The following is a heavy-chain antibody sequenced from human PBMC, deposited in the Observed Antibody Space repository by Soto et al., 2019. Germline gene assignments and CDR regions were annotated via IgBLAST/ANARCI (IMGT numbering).Heavy chain of an antibody. D-gene: IGHD1-7*01. J-gene: IGHJ6*02. CDR2: IKQDGSEK. V-gene: IGHV3-7*01. Sequence: PGGSLRLSCAASGFTFSSYWMSWVRQAPGKGLEWVANIKQDGSEKYYVDSVKGRFTISRDNAKNSLYLQMNSLRAEDTAVYYCAREGRNYPYYYYYGMDVWGQGTTVTVSS. CDR1: GFTFSSYW. CDR3: AREGRNYPYYYYYGMDV.